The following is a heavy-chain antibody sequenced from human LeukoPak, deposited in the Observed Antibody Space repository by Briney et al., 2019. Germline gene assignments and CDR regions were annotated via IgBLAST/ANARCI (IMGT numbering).Heavy chain of an antibody. D-gene: IGHD6-6*01. CDR2: INPSGGST. CDR3: ARDLQQLVGRPGENWFDP. J-gene: IGHJ5*02. V-gene: IGHV1-46*01. CDR1: GYTLTNYY. Sequence: ASVKVSCKASGYTLTNYYMHWVRQAPGQGLEWMGIINPSGGSTSYAQKFQGRVTMTRDMSTSTVYMELSSLRSEDTAVYYCARDLQQLVGRPGENWFDPWGQGTLVTVSS.